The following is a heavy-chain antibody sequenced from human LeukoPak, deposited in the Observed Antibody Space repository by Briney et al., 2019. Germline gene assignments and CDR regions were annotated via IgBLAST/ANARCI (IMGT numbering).Heavy chain of an antibody. CDR2: IYPGDSDT. J-gene: IGHJ4*02. D-gene: IGHD3-22*01. CDR3: ASVYYYDSSGYEYYFDY. Sequence: GESLKISCKGSGYSFTSYWIGWVRQMPGKGLEWMGIIYPGDSDTRYSPSFQGQVTISADKSISTAYLQWSSLKAPDTAMYYCASVYYYDSSGYEYYFDYWGQGTLVTVSS. V-gene: IGHV5-51*01. CDR1: GYSFTSYW.